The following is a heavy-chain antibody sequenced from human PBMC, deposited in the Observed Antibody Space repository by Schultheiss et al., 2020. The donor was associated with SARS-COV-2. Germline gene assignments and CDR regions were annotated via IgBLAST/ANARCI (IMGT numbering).Heavy chain of an antibody. Sequence: GGSLRLSCAASGFTFDDYAMHWVRQAPGKGLEWVAVISYDGSNKYYADSVKGRFTISRDNSKNTLYLQMNSLRAEDTAVYYCAKDSPVPTATDYWGQGTLVTVSS. CDR3: AKDSPVPTATDY. CDR1: GFTFDDYA. CDR2: ISYDGSNK. V-gene: IGHV3-30*18. D-gene: IGHD5-18*01. J-gene: IGHJ4*02.